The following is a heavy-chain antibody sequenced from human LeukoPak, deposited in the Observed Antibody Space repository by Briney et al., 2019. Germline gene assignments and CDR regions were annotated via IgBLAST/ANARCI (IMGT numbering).Heavy chain of an antibody. J-gene: IGHJ5*02. V-gene: IGHV4-38-2*01. CDR2: IYHSGST. CDR3: ARQAKLVPAVIPFDP. Sequence: SETLSLTCAVSGYSISSGYYWGWIRQPPGKGLEWIGSIYHSGSTYYNPSLKSRVTISVDTSKNQFSLKLSSVAAADTAVYYCARQAKLVPAVIPFDPWGQGTLVTVSS. CDR1: GYSISSGYY. D-gene: IGHD2-2*01.